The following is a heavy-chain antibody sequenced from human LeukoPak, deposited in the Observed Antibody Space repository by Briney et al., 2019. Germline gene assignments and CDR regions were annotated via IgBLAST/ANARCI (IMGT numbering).Heavy chain of an antibody. V-gene: IGHV3-53*01. CDR1: GFTINTNY. Sequence: GGSLRLSCAVSGFTINTNYMSWVRQAPGKGLEWVSVIYSSGNTYYADSVKGRFTISRDNSKNTLYLQMNSLRVEDTAVYYCARDQGGYYYRYWGQGTLLTVSS. J-gene: IGHJ4*02. CDR3: ARDQGGYYYRY. D-gene: IGHD3-22*01. CDR2: IYSSGNT.